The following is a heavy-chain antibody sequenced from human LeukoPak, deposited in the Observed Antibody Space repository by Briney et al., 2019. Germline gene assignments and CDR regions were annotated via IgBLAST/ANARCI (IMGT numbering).Heavy chain of an antibody. CDR1: GFTFSSYS. CDR3: AREGAIVALDY. J-gene: IGHJ4*02. V-gene: IGHV3-48*01. CDR2: ISSSSSTI. Sequence: PGGSLRLSCAASGFTFSSYSMNWVRQAPGKGLEWVSYISSSSSTIYYADSVKGRFTISRDNAKNSLYLQMNSLRAEDTAVYYCAREGAIVALDYWGQGTLVTVSS. D-gene: IGHD5-12*01.